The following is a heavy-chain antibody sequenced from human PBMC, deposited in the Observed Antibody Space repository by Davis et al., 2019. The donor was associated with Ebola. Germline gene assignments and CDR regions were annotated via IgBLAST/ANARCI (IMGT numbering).Heavy chain of an antibody. V-gene: IGHV3-30*04. CDR2: ISYNGINK. J-gene: IGHJ4*02. CDR1: GLIFDSYA. Sequence: PGKSLKISCAASGLIFDSYAMHWVRQAPGKGLEWVSLISYNGINKFYADSVKGRFSVSRDNSNNTLYLQVHSLTTEDTAVYYCARASGYEYSFDSWGQGTLVTVSS. CDR3: ARASGYEYSFDS. D-gene: IGHD5-12*01.